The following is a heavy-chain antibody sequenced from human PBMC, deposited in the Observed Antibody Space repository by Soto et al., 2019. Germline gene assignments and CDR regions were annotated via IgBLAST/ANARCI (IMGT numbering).Heavy chain of an antibody. CDR1: GFTFSNYG. CDR2: IWYDGSNE. V-gene: IGHV3-33*01. D-gene: IGHD1-26*01. Sequence: WSLRLSCVASGFTFSNYGVHWVRQAPGKGLEWVTFIWYDGSNEFYADSVKGRFTISRENSKNTVYLQMNSLRGEDTAVYYCARDKAGTGSYFYFMDVWGKGTSVTVSS. CDR3: ARDKAGTGSYFYFMDV. J-gene: IGHJ6*03.